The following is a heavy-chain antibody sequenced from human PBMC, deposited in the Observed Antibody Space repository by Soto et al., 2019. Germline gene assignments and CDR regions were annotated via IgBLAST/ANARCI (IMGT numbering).Heavy chain of an antibody. D-gene: IGHD2-15*01. V-gene: IGHV3-23*01. CDR2: ITGSGTSA. J-gene: IGHJ4*02. CDR1: GFTFSIYG. Sequence: EVQLLDSGGALVQPGGSLRLSCAASGFTFSIYGMSWVRQAPGKGLEWVSAITGSGTSAFYADSVKGRFTISRDNSKDTLYLEMNGLRAEDTAIYYCVKVCRSGGSCLTDWGQGTLVTVSS. CDR3: VKVCRSGGSCLTD.